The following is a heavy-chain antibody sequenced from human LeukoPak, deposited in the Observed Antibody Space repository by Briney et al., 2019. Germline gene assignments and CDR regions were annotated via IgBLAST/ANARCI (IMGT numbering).Heavy chain of an antibody. CDR1: GGSISSYY. D-gene: IGHD6-19*01. CDR3: ARGGSSGWYYFDY. V-gene: IGHV4-59*01. Sequence: KPSETLSLTCTVSGGSISSYYWSWIRQPPGEGLEWIGYIYYSGSTNYNPSLKSRVTISVDTSMNQFSLKLSSVTAADTAVYYCARGGSSGWYYFDYWGQGTLVTVSS. J-gene: IGHJ4*02. CDR2: IYYSGST.